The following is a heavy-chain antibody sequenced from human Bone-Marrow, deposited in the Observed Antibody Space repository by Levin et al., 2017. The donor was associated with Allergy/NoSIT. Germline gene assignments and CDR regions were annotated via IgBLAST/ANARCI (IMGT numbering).Heavy chain of an antibody. V-gene: IGHV4-61*02. J-gene: IGHJ5*02. Sequence: SETLSLTCTVSGASISSRNYYWSWIRQPAGKGLEWIGRVYFSGSTNYSPSLKGRVTISLDTSKNQVSLKLRSVTAADTAVYYCARKGGVIPAASWFDPWGQGTLVTVSS. CDR1: GASISSRNYY. D-gene: IGHD2-2*01. CDR3: ARKGGVIPAASWFDP. CDR2: VYFSGST.